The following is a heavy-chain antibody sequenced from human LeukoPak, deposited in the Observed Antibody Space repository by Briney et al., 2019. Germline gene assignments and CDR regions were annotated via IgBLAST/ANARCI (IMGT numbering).Heavy chain of an antibody. J-gene: IGHJ4*02. Sequence: ASVKVSCKASGYTFTDYYLHWVRQAPGQGLEWMGWINPNSGGTKYAQKFQGRVTMTRDTSIRTAYMELNRLTSDDAVVYYCARDSDSSGYYLPDYWGQGTLVTVSS. CDR2: INPNSGGT. CDR1: GYTFTDYY. CDR3: ARDSDSSGYYLPDY. V-gene: IGHV1-2*02. D-gene: IGHD3-22*01.